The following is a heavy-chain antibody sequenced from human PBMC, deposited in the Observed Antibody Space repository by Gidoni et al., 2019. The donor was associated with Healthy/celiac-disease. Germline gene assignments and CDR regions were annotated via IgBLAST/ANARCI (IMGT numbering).Heavy chain of an antibody. Sequence: QLQLQESGPGLVKPSETLSLTCTLSVASISSSSYYWGWFRQPPGKGLEWIGSIYYSGSTYYNPSLKSRVTISVDTSKNQFSLKLSSVTAADTAVYYCARSITMIVVVDYWGQGTLVTVSS. V-gene: IGHV4-39*01. CDR1: VASISSSSYY. CDR3: ARSITMIVVVDY. J-gene: IGHJ4*02. D-gene: IGHD3-22*01. CDR2: IYYSGST.